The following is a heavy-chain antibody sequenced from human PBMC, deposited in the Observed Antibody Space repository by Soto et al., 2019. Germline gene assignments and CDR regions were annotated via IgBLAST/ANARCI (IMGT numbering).Heavy chain of an antibody. J-gene: IGHJ4*02. Sequence: QVQLQQWGAGLLKPSETLSLTCAVYGGSFSGYYWSWIRQPPGKGLEWIGEINHSGSTNYNPSLKSRVTISVDTSKNQFSLKLSSVTAADTAVYYCARTSEYSGRRLFDYWGQGTLVTVSS. CDR2: INHSGST. CDR3: ARTSEYSGRRLFDY. V-gene: IGHV4-34*01. CDR1: GGSFSGYY. D-gene: IGHD5-12*01.